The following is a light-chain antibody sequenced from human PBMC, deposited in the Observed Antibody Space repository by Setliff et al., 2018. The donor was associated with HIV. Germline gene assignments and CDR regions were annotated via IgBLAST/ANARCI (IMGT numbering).Light chain of an antibody. CDR2: DVS. Sequence: QSALPQPASVSGSPGQSITISCTGTSSDVGSYNLVSWYQQHPGKAPKLMISDVSNRPSGVSNRFSGSKSGNTASLTISGLQAEDEADYYCSSYTSSTPLYVFGTGTKVTVL. CDR1: SSDVGSYNL. V-gene: IGLV2-14*02. J-gene: IGLJ1*01. CDR3: SSYTSSTPLYV.